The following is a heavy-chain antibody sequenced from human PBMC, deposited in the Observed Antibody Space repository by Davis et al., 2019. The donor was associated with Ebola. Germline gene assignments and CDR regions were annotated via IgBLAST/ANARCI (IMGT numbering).Heavy chain of an antibody. D-gene: IGHD2-15*01. CDR1: GGSISSGGYY. CDR3: ARRAVVVTRKYYFDMDV. Sequence: PSETLSLTCTVSGGSISSGGYYWSWIRQHPGKGLEWIGYIYSSGTSYYNPSLKSRLTISLDASKNQFSLKLSSVTAADTAVYYCARRAVVVTRKYYFDMDVWGQGTTVTVSS. CDR2: IYSSGTS. J-gene: IGHJ6*02. V-gene: IGHV4-31*03.